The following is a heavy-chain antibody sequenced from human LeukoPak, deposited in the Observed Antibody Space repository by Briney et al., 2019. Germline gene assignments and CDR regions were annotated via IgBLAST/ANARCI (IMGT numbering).Heavy chain of an antibody. CDR2: INIGGTNT. J-gene: IGHJ5*02. Sequence: GGSLRLSCAASGFTFNDYYMSWIRQAPGKGLEWLSYINIGGTNTHYVDSVKGRFTISRDNAKKSLYLEMNNLRAEDTAVYYCATDGAGFDTWGQGVLVTVSS. V-gene: IGHV3-11*01. CDR3: ATDGAGFDT. CDR1: GFTFNDYY.